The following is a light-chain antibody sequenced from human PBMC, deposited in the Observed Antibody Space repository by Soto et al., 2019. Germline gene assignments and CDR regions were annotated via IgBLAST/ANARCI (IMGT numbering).Light chain of an antibody. CDR2: DAS. CDR3: QHYNTYPWT. Sequence: DIPMTQSPSTLSASVGDRVTITCRASQSISNWLAWYQQKPGKAPKFLIYDASSLESGVPSRFSGSGSGTIFTLTISSLQPDDFATYYCQHYNTYPWTFGQGTKVEIK. J-gene: IGKJ1*01. V-gene: IGKV1-5*01. CDR1: QSISNW.